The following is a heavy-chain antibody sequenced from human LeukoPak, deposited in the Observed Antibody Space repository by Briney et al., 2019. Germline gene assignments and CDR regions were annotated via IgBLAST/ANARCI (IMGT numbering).Heavy chain of an antibody. CDR1: GFTFSSYA. Sequence: GGSLRLSCAASGFTFSSYAMGWVRQAPGKGLEWVSAISGSGGSTYYADSVKGRFTISRDNSKNTLYLQMNSLRAEDTAVYYCAKGSGSDYYYGMDVWGKGTTVTVSS. CDR2: ISGSGGST. J-gene: IGHJ6*04. V-gene: IGHV3-23*01. CDR3: AKGSGSDYYYGMDV. D-gene: IGHD2-15*01.